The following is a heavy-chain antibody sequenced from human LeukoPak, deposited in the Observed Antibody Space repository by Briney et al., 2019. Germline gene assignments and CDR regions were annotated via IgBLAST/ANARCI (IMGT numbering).Heavy chain of an antibody. V-gene: IGHV1-69*05. J-gene: IGHJ6*03. CDR1: GGTFTSYP. CDR2: IVPIFGTA. Sequence: ASVKLSCKDSGGTFTSYPFSWVRQSPAEGLEWMGMIVPIFGTANYAQKFRGRVTITTDESTSTAYMELSSLRSEDTAVYYCARDDLTGYYAHYYMDVWGKGTTVTVSS. CDR3: ARDDLTGYYAHYYMDV. D-gene: IGHD3-9*01.